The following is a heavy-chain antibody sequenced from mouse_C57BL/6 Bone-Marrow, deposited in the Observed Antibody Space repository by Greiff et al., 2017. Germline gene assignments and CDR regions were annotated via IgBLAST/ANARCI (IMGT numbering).Heavy chain of an antibody. Sequence: EVHLVESGPELVKPGASVKISCKASGYSFTDYNMNWVKQSNGKSLEWIGVINPNYGTTSYNQKFKGKATLTVDQSSSTAYMQLNSLTSEDSAVYYCARGDYSNYGYAMDYWGQGTSVTVSS. V-gene: IGHV1-39*01. J-gene: IGHJ4*01. CDR3: ARGDYSNYGYAMDY. CDR1: GYSFTDYN. CDR2: INPNYGTT. D-gene: IGHD2-5*01.